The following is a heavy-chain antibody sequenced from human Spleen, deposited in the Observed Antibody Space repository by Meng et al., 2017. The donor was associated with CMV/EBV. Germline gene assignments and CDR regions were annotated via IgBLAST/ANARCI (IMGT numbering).Heavy chain of an antibody. CDR2: TSGYNGNT. CDR1: GYSFTSYG. J-gene: IGHJ1*01. D-gene: IGHD6-13*01. Sequence: KASGYSFTSYGISWVRQAPGQGPEWMGWTSGYNGNTIYAQKFQGRVTMTTDTSTSTAYLELRSLRSDDTAVYYCARDQQLIPAEYFQHWGPGTLVTSPQ. V-gene: IGHV1-18*01. CDR3: ARDQQLIPAEYFQH.